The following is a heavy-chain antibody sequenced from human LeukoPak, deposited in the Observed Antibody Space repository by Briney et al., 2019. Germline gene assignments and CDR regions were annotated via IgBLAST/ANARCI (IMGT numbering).Heavy chain of an antibody. CDR1: GYSISSGYY. CDR2: IYHSGST. J-gene: IGHJ6*03. V-gene: IGHV4-38-2*02. CDR3: ARDRRFSYYYHMDV. D-gene: IGHD3-10*01. Sequence: SETLSLTCTVSGYSISSGYYWGWIRPPPGKGLEWIGSIYHSGSTYYNPSLKSRVTISVDTSKNQFSLKLSSVTAADTAVYYCARDRRFSYYYHMDVWGKGTTVTVSS.